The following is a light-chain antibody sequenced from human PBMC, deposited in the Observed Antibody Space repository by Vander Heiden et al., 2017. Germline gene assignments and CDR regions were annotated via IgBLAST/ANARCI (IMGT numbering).Light chain of an antibody. J-gene: IGKJ4*01. CDR3: QHYSNWPLT. V-gene: IGKV3-15*01. CDR2: GAS. CDR1: RSVSSN. Sequence: KGMTQLPPTLPILPGERATITSRPSRSVSSNLAWYQQTPGQAPRFLIYGASTRATGIPARFSGSGSGTEFTLTISSLESEDFAVYYCQHYSNWPLTFGGGTKVEIK.